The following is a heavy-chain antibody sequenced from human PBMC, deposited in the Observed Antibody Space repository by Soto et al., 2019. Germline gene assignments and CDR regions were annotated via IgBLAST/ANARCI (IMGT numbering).Heavy chain of an antibody. CDR2: ISWNSGSI. D-gene: IGHD3-9*01. CDR1: GFTFDDYA. J-gene: IGHJ4*02. CDR3: AKTTYYDILTGYDQFDY. V-gene: IGHV3-9*01. Sequence: PGGSLRLSCAASGFTFDDYAMHWVRQAPGKGLEWVSGISWNSGSIGYADSVKGRFTISRDNAKNSLYLQMNSLRAEDTALYYCAKTTYYDILTGYDQFDYWGQGTLVNVSS.